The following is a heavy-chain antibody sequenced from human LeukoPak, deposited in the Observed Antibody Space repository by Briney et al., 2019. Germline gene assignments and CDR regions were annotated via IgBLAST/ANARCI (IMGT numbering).Heavy chain of an antibody. CDR3: ARVMYYYDSSGYYHYWYFDL. D-gene: IGHD3-22*01. J-gene: IGHJ2*01. CDR1: GFTFSDYR. Sequence: GGSLRLSCEASGFTFSDYRMHWVRQAPGKGVGGVSHTNSDGTTTRYPHSLKARFTISSDNAKNTLYLQIHGPRAEDTAVYYCARVMYYYDSSGYYHYWYFDLWGRGTLVTVSS. V-gene: IGHV3-74*01. CDR2: TNSDGTTT.